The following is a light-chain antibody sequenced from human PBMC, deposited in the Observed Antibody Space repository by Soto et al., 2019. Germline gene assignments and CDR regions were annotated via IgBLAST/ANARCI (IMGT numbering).Light chain of an antibody. J-gene: IGLJ1*01. V-gene: IGLV2-14*01. CDR1: TSDVGRYKF. CDR3: SSYISSSTPYV. CDR2: EVS. Sequence: QSVLTQPASVSGSPGQSITISCTGTTSDVGRYKFVSWYQHHPGKAPKLLIYEVSNRPSGVSNRFSGSKSGNTASLTISGLQAEDEGDYYCSSYISSSTPYVFGTGTKVTVL.